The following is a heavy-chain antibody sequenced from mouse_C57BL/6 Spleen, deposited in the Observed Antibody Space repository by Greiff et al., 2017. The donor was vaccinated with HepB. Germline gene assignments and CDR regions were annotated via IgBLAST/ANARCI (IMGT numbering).Heavy chain of an antibody. CDR3: ALGRENFDY. V-gene: IGHV1-69*01. Sequence: VQLQQPGAELVMPGASVKLSCKASGYTFTSYWMHWVKQRPGQGLEWIGEIDPSDSYTNYNQKFKGKATLTVDKSSSTAYMQLSSLTSEDSAVYYCALGRENFDYWGQGTTLTVSS. CDR2: IDPSDSYT. J-gene: IGHJ2*01. D-gene: IGHD4-1*01. CDR1: GYTFTSYW.